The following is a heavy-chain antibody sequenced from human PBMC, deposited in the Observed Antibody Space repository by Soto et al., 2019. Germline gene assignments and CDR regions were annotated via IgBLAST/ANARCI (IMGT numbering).Heavy chain of an antibody. J-gene: IGHJ6*03. D-gene: IGHD3-10*01. Sequence: QVQLQESGPGLVKPSGTLSLTCAVSSGSISSSNWWSWVRQPPGKGREWIGEIYHSGSTNYNPSLKSRVTISVDKSKNQFSLKLSSVTAADTAVYYCARMVAGLLWFGEEILENKGMDVWGKGTTVTVSS. CDR1: SGSISSSNW. V-gene: IGHV4-4*02. CDR3: ARMVAGLLWFGEEILENKGMDV. CDR2: IYHSGST.